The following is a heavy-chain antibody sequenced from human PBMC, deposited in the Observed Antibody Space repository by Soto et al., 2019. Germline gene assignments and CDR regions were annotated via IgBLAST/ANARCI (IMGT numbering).Heavy chain of an antibody. Sequence: QVQLVESGGGVVQPGRSLRLSCAASGFTFSSYAMHWVRQAPGKGLEWVAVISYDGSNKYYADSVKGRFTISRDNSKNTLYLQMTSLRAEDTAVYYCARDKDSSSWLSHFDYWGQGTLVTVSS. D-gene: IGHD6-13*01. CDR3: ARDKDSSSWLSHFDY. CDR2: ISYDGSNK. V-gene: IGHV3-30-3*01. J-gene: IGHJ4*02. CDR1: GFTFSSYA.